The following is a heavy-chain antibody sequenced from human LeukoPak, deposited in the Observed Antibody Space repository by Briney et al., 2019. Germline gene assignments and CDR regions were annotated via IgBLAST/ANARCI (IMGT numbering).Heavy chain of an antibody. CDR1: GFNFNAYA. CDR3: ARERDTGTSES. Sequence: PGGSLRLSCAASGFNFNAYAMHWLRQAPGKGLEWVALISYDGSKRYYADSVKGRFTISRDNSENTMYLQMNSLGDEDTAVYYCARERDTGTSESWGQGARVTVSS. V-gene: IGHV3-30*19. D-gene: IGHD1-14*01. CDR2: ISYDGSKR. J-gene: IGHJ5*02.